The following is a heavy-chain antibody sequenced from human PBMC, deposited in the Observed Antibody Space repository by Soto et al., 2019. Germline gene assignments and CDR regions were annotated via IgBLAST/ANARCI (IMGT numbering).Heavy chain of an antibody. CDR2: ITSGGDT. Sequence: EVPLLESGGGLVQPGGSLRLFCAASGFTFSNYAMTWVRQAPGKGLEWVSTITSGGDTYFGDTVKGRFTISRDISKSTLYLQMDSLRAEDTAVYYCAKTDKFNSQSSGWANRFDAWGQGTLVTVSS. D-gene: IGHD6-19*01. CDR1: GFTFSNYA. J-gene: IGHJ4*02. V-gene: IGHV3-23*01. CDR3: AKTDKFNSQSSGWANRFDA.